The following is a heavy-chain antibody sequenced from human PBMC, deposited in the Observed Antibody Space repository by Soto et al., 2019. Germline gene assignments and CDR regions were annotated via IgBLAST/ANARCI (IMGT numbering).Heavy chain of an antibody. CDR3: ARDPPPPDY. CDR2: ISAYNGNT. V-gene: IGHV1-18*01. CDR1: GYTFTSYG. J-gene: IGHJ4*02. Sequence: QVQLVQSGAEVKKPGASVKVSCKASGYTFTSYGISWMRQAPGQGLEWMGWISAYNGNTNYAQKLQGRVTMTTDTSTRTASMGLSSLRSGDTAVYYCARDPPPPDYWGQGTLVTVSS.